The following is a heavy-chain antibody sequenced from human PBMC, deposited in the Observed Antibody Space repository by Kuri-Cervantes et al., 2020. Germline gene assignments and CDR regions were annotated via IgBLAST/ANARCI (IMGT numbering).Heavy chain of an antibody. CDR2: IYYSGST. CDR1: GGSISGYY. CDR3: ARAETISSGPMGYYFDY. V-gene: IGHV4-59*01. D-gene: IGHD6-25*01. Sequence: ESLKISCTVSGGSISGYYWSWIRQPPGKGLERIGYIYYSGSTNYNPSLKSRVTISVDTSKNQFALKLSSVTAADTAVYYCARAETISSGPMGYYFDYWGQGTLVTVSS. J-gene: IGHJ4*02.